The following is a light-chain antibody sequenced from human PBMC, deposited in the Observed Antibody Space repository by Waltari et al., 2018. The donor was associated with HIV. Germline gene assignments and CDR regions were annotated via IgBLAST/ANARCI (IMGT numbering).Light chain of an antibody. J-gene: IGKJ2*01. Sequence: EIVLTQSPGTLSLSPGDRATLSCRASQRVTSNFFAWYQQRRGQAPRLLIYGASSRATCIPDRFSGSGSGTDFTLTITRLEPEDFAVYYCQQYGSPTYTFGQGTKLEIK. CDR1: QRVTSNF. CDR2: GAS. CDR3: QQYGSPTYT. V-gene: IGKV3-20*01.